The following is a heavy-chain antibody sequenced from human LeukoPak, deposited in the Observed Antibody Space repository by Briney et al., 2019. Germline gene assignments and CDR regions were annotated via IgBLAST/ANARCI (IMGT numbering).Heavy chain of an antibody. D-gene: IGHD6-13*01. CDR1: GFTFSTYW. J-gene: IGHJ5*02. Sequence: PGGSLRLSCAASGFTFSTYWMAWVRQAPGKGLEWLANIRGDGSAKYYGDPVKGRFTISRDNAKNSLYLQMTSLRAEDTAVYYCATSRDAAGNSWGQGTLVTVSS. V-gene: IGHV3-7*01. CDR2: IRGDGSAK. CDR3: ATSRDAAGNS.